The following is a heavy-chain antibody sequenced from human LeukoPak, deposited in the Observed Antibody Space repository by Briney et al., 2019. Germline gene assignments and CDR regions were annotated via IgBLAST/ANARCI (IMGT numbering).Heavy chain of an antibody. CDR1: GFTLSSNY. J-gene: IGHJ4*02. V-gene: IGHV3-66*02. CDR2: IYTGTST. D-gene: IGHD3-10*01. CDR3: ARGGSRSYIFYFDG. Sequence: GGSLRLSCAASGFTLSSNYMSGVRQAPGKGLEWVSVIYTGTSTYYADSRKGRFTISTDNSKNTLYLQMNSLRDEDTAVYHCARGGSRSYIFYFDGWGQGTPVTVS.